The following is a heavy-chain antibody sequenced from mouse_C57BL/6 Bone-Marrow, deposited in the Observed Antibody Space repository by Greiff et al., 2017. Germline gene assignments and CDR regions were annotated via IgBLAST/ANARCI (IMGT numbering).Heavy chain of an antibody. J-gene: IGHJ4*01. D-gene: IGHD1-1*02. CDR2: ISSGGSYN. CDR3: AIWGCFYSMDY. CDR1: GFTFSSYG. Sequence: VQVVESGGDLVKPGGSLKLSCAASGFTFSSYGMSWVRQTPDKRLEWVATISSGGSYNYYPDSVKGRFTISRDHAKNTLYLQMSSRKSEDTAMYYCAIWGCFYSMDYWGQGTSVTVSS. V-gene: IGHV5-6*01.